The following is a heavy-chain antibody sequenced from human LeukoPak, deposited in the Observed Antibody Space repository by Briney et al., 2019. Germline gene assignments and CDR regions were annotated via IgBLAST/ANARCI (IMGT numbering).Heavy chain of an antibody. V-gene: IGHV4-4*07. Sequence: SETLSLTCTVSGGSISSYYWSWIRQPAGKGLEWIGRIYTSGSTNYNPSLKSRVTMSVDTSKNQFSLKLSSVTAADTAVYYCARDSSGWYINYYYYYMDVWGKGTTVTVSS. CDR3: ARDSSGWYINYYYYYMDV. CDR2: IYTSGST. D-gene: IGHD6-19*01. J-gene: IGHJ6*03. CDR1: GGSISSYY.